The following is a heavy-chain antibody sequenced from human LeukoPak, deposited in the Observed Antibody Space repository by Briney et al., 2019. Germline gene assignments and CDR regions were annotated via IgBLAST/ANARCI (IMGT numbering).Heavy chain of an antibody. CDR1: GFTFSSYA. D-gene: IGHD1-26*01. Sequence: GGSLRLSCAASGFTFSSYAMSWVRQAPGKGLEWVSAISGSGGSTYYADSVKGRFTISRDNSKNTLYLQMNSLRAEDTAVYYCARALNEWEILLAYWGQGTLVTVSS. CDR3: ARALNEWEILLAY. CDR2: ISGSGGST. V-gene: IGHV3-23*01. J-gene: IGHJ4*02.